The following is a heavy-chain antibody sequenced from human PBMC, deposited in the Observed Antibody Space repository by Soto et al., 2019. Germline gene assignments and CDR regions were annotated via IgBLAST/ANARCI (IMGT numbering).Heavy chain of an antibody. Sequence: PGGSLRLSCTASGFTFGDYAMSWFRQAPGKGLEWVGFIRSKAYGGTTEYAASVKGRFTISRDDSKSIAYLQMNSLKTEDTAVYYCTSTYYDILTGYVPWSYWGQGTLVTVSS. D-gene: IGHD3-9*01. V-gene: IGHV3-49*03. J-gene: IGHJ4*02. CDR1: GFTFGDYA. CDR3: TSTYYDILTGYVPWSY. CDR2: IRSKAYGGTT.